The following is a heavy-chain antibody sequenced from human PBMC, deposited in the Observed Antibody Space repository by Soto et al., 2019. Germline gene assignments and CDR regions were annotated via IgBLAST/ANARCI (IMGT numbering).Heavy chain of an antibody. D-gene: IGHD5-18*01. CDR2: IKQDGSEK. V-gene: IGHV3-7*01. J-gene: IGHJ6*02. CDR1: GFIFRMYA. Sequence: GGSLRLSCAASGFIFRMYAMHWVRQAPGKGLEWVANIKQDGSEKYYVDSVKGRFTISRDNAKNSLYLQMNSLRAEDTAVYYCARDLGIQLFLYGVDVWGQGTTVTVSS. CDR3: ARDLGIQLFLYGVDV.